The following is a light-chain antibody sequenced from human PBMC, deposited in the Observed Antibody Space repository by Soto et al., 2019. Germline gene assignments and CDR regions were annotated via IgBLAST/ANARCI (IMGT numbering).Light chain of an antibody. CDR1: SSDVGAYNY. J-gene: IGLJ2*01. V-gene: IGLV2-14*01. CDR2: EVN. CDR3: TSWTTSTTMK. Sequence: QSALTQPASVSGSPGQSITISCTGTSSDVGAYNYVSWYQQHPGKAPKLMIYEVNIRPSGVSNRFSGSKSGNTASLTISGLQAEDEDDYYCTSWTTSTTMKFGGGTKLTVL.